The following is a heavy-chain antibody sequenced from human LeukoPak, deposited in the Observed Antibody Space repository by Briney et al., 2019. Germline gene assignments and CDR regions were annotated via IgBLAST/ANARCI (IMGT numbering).Heavy chain of an antibody. D-gene: IGHD6-19*01. J-gene: IGHJ4*02. CDR2: ISSSSSYT. CDR3: ARWVAVATFDY. Sequence: GGSLRLSCAASGFTFSDYYMSWIRQAPGKGLEWVSYISSSSSYTNYADSVKGRFAISRDNAKNSLYLQMNSLRAEDTAVYYCARWVAVATFDYWGQGTLVTVSS. V-gene: IGHV3-11*06. CDR1: GFTFSDYY.